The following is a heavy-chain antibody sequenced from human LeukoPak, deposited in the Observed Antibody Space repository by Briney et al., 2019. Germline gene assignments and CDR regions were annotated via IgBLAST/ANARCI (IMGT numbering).Heavy chain of an antibody. D-gene: IGHD1-1*01. Sequence: SVKVSCTASGGTFSSYAISWVRQAPGQGLEWMGRIIPILGIANYAQQFQGRVTITADKSTSTAYMELSSLRSEDTAVYYCAREGTQDGMDIWGQGTTVTVSS. CDR3: AREGTQDGMDI. CDR2: IIPILGIA. CDR1: GGTFSSYA. J-gene: IGHJ6*02. V-gene: IGHV1-69*04.